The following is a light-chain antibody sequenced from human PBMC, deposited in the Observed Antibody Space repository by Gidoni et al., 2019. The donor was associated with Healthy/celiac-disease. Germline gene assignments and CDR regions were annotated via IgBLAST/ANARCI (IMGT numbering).Light chain of an antibody. CDR1: QSGSSSY. J-gene: IGKJ1*01. Sequence: ELVLTQSPDTLSLCTGERATLSCRARQSGSSSYLAWYQQKPGQAPRLLIYGASSSATGIPDRFSGSGSGTDFTLTISRLEPEDFAVYYCQQYGSSPWTFGQGTKVEIK. V-gene: IGKV3-20*01. CDR3: QQYGSSPWT. CDR2: GAS.